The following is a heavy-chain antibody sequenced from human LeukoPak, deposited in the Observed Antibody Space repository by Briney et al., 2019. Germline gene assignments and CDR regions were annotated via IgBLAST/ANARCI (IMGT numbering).Heavy chain of an antibody. J-gene: IGHJ4*02. D-gene: IGHD3-22*01. Sequence: PGGSLRLSCAASGSTFSSYAMSWVRQAPGKGLEWVSAISGSGGSTYYADSVKGRFTISRDNSKNTLYLQMNSLRAEDTAVYYCAKDHYYDSSGYYPPTINFDYWGQGTLVTVSS. CDR3: AKDHYYDSSGYYPPTINFDY. CDR1: GSTFSSYA. CDR2: ISGSGGST. V-gene: IGHV3-23*01.